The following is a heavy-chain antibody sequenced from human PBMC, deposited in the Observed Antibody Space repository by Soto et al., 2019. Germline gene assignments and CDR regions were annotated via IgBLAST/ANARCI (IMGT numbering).Heavy chain of an antibody. D-gene: IGHD4-4*01. Sequence: QVQLQESGPGLVKPSGTLSLTCAVSGGSISSSNWWSWVRQPPGKGLEWIGEIYHSGSTNYNPSLKSRVTTSVYKSQNQFALKLGSVTAADTAVYYCARSTVTTTPYDYCYGMAVWGQGTTVTVSS. J-gene: IGHJ6*02. CDR2: IYHSGST. CDR1: GGSISSSNW. V-gene: IGHV4-4*02. CDR3: ARSTVTTTPYDYCYGMAV.